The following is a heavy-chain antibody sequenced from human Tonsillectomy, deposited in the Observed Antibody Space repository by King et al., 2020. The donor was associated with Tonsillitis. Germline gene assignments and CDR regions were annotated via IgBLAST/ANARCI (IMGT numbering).Heavy chain of an antibody. CDR2: IRDDGTNK. J-gene: IGHJ4*02. D-gene: IGHD5-18*01. V-gene: IGHV3-30*02. Sequence: VQLVESGGGVVQPGGSLRLSCAASGFRFSTYGMHWVRQAPGKGLEWMAFIRDDGTNKYYEDSVKGRFTISRDNSKNTLYLQIDGLRAEDTAVYYCAAVPIALDPAGMIWGQGTQVAVSS. CDR3: AAVPIALDPAGMI. CDR1: GFRFSTYG.